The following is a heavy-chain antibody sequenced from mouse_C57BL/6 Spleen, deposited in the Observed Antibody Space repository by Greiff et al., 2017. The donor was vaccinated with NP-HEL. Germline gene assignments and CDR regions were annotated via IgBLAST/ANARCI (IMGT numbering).Heavy chain of an antibody. V-gene: IGHV1-26*01. J-gene: IGHJ3*01. D-gene: IGHD1-1*01. CDR1: GYTFTDYY. CDR3: ARSGVATRNMAWFAY. Sequence: EVQLQQSGPELVKPGASVKISCKASGYTFTDYYMNWVKQSHGKSLEWIGDINPNNGGTSYNQKFKGKATLTVDKSSSTAYMELRSLTSEDSAVYYCARSGVATRNMAWFAYWGQGTLVTVSA. CDR2: INPNNGGT.